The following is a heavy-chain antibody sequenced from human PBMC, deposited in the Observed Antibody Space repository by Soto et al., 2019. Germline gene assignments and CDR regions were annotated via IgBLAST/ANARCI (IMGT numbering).Heavy chain of an antibody. J-gene: IGHJ3*02. CDR1: GFTFSSYG. CDR3: AKDLGHGGRGAFDI. V-gene: IGHV3-30*18. D-gene: IGHD7-27*01. CDR2: ISYDGSNK. Sequence: QVQLVESGGGVVQPGRSLRLSCAASGFTFSSYGMHWVRQAPGKGLEWVALISYDGSNKYYADSVKGRFPISRDNSKNTLYLQLNSLRTEDTAVYYCAKDLGHGGRGAFDIWGQGTMVTVSS.